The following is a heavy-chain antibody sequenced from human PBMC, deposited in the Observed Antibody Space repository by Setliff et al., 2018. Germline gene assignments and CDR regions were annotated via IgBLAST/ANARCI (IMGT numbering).Heavy chain of an antibody. CDR3: VRDQALLLWFGEFSPVKEHNYGMDV. CDR2: IKEDGSEK. CDR1: RFTFSNYW. V-gene: IGHV3-7*01. J-gene: IGHJ6*02. Sequence: GGSLRLSCAASRFTFSNYWMSWVRQAPGKGLEWVANIKEDGSEKYYVDSVKGRFTISRDNAKNSLDLQMDSLRGEDTAVYYCVRDQALLLWFGEFSPVKEHNYGMDVWGQGTTVTVSS. D-gene: IGHD3-10*01.